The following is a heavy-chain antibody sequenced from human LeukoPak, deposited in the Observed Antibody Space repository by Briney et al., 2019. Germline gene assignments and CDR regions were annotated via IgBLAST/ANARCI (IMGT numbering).Heavy chain of an antibody. CDR1: GFGFTNYA. CDR3: AKEGTFRVGSIDV. CDR2: ISGSGGST. Sequence: GGSLRLSCAASGFGFTNYAMSWVRQAPGKGLEWVSGISGSGGSTYYADSVKGRFTISRDNSKKMMYLQMNSLRAEDTAVYYCAKEGTFRVGSIDVWGQGTTVTVSS. D-gene: IGHD2/OR15-2a*01. J-gene: IGHJ6*02. V-gene: IGHV3-23*01.